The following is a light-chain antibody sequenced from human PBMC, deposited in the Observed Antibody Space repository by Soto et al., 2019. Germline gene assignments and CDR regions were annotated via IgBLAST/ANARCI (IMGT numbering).Light chain of an antibody. CDR3: CSYASTSTYV. J-gene: IGLJ1*01. CDR2: EVS. V-gene: IGLV2-23*02. Sequence: SAPTQPASVSGAPGQSVTISCTGTSTNVWTYKAVSWYQQHPVKAVKLIIYEVSQRPSGVSNHFSGSKAGNTASLTTSEHQAEDEADYYSCSYASTSTYVFGTGTKVTVL. CDR1: STNVWTYKA.